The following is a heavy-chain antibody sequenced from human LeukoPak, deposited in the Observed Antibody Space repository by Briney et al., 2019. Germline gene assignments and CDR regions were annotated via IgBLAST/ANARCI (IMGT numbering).Heavy chain of an antibody. CDR3: ARNCGNDCYSTTTYVY. Sequence: SETLSLTCTVSGGSISSTNFYWGWIRQPPGKGLEWIASIHYTGATYYNPSLKSRVTISVDRSKNQFSLKLTSVTAADTAVYYCARNCGNDCYSTTTYVYWGQGALVTVSS. J-gene: IGHJ4*02. CDR2: IHYTGAT. CDR1: GGSISSTNFY. V-gene: IGHV4-39*01. D-gene: IGHD2-21*02.